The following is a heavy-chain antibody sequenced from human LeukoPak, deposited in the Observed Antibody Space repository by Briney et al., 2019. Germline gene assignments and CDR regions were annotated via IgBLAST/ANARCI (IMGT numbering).Heavy chain of an antibody. J-gene: IGHJ6*03. CDR2: INHSGST. Sequence: SSETLSLTCAVYGGSFSGYYWSWIRQPPGKGLEWIGEINHSGSTNYNPFLKSRVTISVDTSKNQFSLKLSSVTAADTAVYYCARPVIAARRSRSEYYYYYMDVWGKGTTVTVSS. V-gene: IGHV4-34*01. D-gene: IGHD6-6*01. CDR3: ARPVIAARRSRSEYYYYYMDV. CDR1: GGSFSGYY.